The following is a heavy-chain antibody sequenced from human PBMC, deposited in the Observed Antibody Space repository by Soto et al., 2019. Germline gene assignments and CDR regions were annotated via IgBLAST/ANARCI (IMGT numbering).Heavy chain of an antibody. CDR2: ISWDGGST. D-gene: IGHD5-18*01. Sequence: EVQLVESGGVVVQPGGSLRLSCAASGFTFDDYTMRWVRQAPGKGLEWVSLISWDGGSTYYADSVKGRFTISRDNSKNSLYLQMNSLRTEDTALYYCAKDGVDTAMVWDYYGMDVWGQGTTVTVSS. V-gene: IGHV3-43*01. J-gene: IGHJ6*02. CDR3: AKDGVDTAMVWDYYGMDV. CDR1: GFTFDDYT.